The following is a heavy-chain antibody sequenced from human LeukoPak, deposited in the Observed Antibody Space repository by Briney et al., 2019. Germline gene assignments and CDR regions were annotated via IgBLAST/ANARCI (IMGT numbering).Heavy chain of an antibody. CDR1: GYTFTTYA. D-gene: IGHD4-17*01. V-gene: IGHV7-4-1*02. CDR2: INTNTGNP. CDR3: ARRGSGRYGDYVTDY. J-gene: IGHJ4*02. Sequence: ASVKVSCKASGYTFTTYAMNWVRQAPGQGLEWMGWINTNTGNPTYARGFTGRFFFSLDTSVSTAYLQISSLKAEDTAVYYCARRGSGRYGDYVTDYWGQGTLATVSS.